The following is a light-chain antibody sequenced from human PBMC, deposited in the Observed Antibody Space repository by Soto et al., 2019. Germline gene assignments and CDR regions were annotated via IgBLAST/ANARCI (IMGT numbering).Light chain of an antibody. J-gene: IGKJ5*01. CDR3: QHYANWPPIT. CDR1: QSIGSS. Sequence: IVMTQSAVTLSVSPGERVSLSCSASQSIGSSLAWYRQKRGQAPRHLIYGASTRATDIPGRFSGRGSARVFTLTISGIQSEAFAVYHRQHYANWPPITFGQGTRLEIK. CDR2: GAS. V-gene: IGKV3-15*01.